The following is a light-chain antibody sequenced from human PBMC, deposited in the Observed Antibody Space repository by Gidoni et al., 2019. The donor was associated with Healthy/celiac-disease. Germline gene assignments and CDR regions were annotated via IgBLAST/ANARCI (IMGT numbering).Light chain of an antibody. J-gene: IGKJ3*01. V-gene: IGKV1-39*01. Sequence: DIQMTQSPSSLSASVGDRVTITCRASQSISSYLNWYQQKPGKAPKLLIYAASSLQSGVPSGFSGSGSGTDFTLTISSLQAEDFATYYCQQRYSTPPFTFGHGTKVEIK. CDR2: AAS. CDR3: QQRYSTPPFT. CDR1: QSISSY.